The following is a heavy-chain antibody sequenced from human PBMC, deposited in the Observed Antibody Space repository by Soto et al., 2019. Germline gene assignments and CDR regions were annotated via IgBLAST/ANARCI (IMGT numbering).Heavy chain of an antibody. CDR1: GFTFSTYS. Sequence: SLRLSCAGSGFTFSTYSMNWVRQAPGKGLEWLSYISASGGTIYYADSVKGRFTISRDNAKNSLYLQMSGLRAEDTAVYYCARGIGYCSGASCYFDYWGRGALVTVSS. D-gene: IGHD2-15*01. V-gene: IGHV3-48*01. CDR3: ARGIGYCSGASCYFDY. CDR2: ISASGGTI. J-gene: IGHJ4*02.